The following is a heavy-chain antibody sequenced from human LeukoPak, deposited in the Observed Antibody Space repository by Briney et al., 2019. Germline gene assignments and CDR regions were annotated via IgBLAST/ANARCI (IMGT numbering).Heavy chain of an antibody. Sequence: GSSVKVSCKASGGTFSSYAISWVRQAPGQGLEWMGRIIPIFGTANYAQKFQGRVTITTDESTSTAYMELSRLRSDDTAVYYCARVGYCSGGSCYPAAFDIWGQGTMVTVSS. CDR3: ARVGYCSGGSCYPAAFDI. J-gene: IGHJ3*02. CDR1: GGTFSSYA. D-gene: IGHD2-15*01. V-gene: IGHV1-69*05. CDR2: IIPIFGTA.